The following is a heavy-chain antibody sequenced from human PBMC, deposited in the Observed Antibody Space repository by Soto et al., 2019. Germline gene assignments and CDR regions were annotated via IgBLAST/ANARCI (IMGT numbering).Heavy chain of an antibody. CDR1: GFSFSDYG. J-gene: IGHJ4*02. D-gene: IGHD4-17*01. Sequence: QVQLVESGAGVVQPGRSLRLSCAASGFSFSDYGMHWVRQAPGKGLEWVAAIWDDGSHKYHADSVKDRFTISRDNSKNTLYLQMDSLRAEDTAVYYCARGATIERGERDFDYWGQGALVTVSS. CDR2: IWDDGSHK. V-gene: IGHV3-33*01. CDR3: ARGATIERGERDFDY.